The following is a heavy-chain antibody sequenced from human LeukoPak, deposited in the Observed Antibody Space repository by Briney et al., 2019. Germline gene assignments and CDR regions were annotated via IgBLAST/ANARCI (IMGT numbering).Heavy chain of an antibody. CDR2: ISGSGGST. V-gene: IGHV3-23*01. J-gene: IGHJ1*01. D-gene: IGHD5-24*01. CDR1: GFTFSSYL. Sequence: GGSLRLSCAASGFTFSSYLMSWVRQAPGKGLEWVSTISGSGGSTYYADSVKGRFTISRDNAKSSLFLQMNSLRAEDTAVYYCTRAPPGRDGYPEYWGQGTVVTVST. CDR3: TRAPPGRDGYPEY.